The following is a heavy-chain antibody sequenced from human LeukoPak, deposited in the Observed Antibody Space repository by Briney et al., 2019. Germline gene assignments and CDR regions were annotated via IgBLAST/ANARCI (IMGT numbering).Heavy chain of an antibody. CDR1: GFTFSSYA. CDR2: ISYDGSNK. J-gene: IGHJ1*01. Sequence: PGGSLRLSCAASGFTFSSYAMHCVRQAPGKGLEWVAVISYDGSNKYYADSVKGRFTISRDNSKNTLYLQMNSLRAEDTAVYYCARGSYGTYSSGWYSEYFQHWGQGTLVTVSS. CDR3: ARGSYGTYSSGWYSEYFQH. D-gene: IGHD6-19*01. V-gene: IGHV3-30-3*01.